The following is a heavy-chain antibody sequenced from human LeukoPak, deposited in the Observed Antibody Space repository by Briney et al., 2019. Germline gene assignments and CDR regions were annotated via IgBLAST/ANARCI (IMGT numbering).Heavy chain of an antibody. Sequence: GGSLRLSCAASGFTFSDYYMSWIRQAPGKGLEWVSYISSSGSTIYYADSVKGRFTISRDNAKNSLYLQMNSLRAEDTAVYYCARRPYSTSWYYFDYWGQGTLVTVSS. CDR3: ARRPYSTSWYYFDY. V-gene: IGHV3-11*01. CDR1: GFTFSDYY. J-gene: IGHJ4*02. CDR2: ISSSGSTI. D-gene: IGHD6-13*01.